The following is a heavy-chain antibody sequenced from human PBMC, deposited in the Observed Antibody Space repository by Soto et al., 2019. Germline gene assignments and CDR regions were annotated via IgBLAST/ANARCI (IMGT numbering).Heavy chain of an antibody. CDR2: ISWNSGSI. CDR1: GFTFDDYA. V-gene: IGHV3-9*01. J-gene: IGHJ3*02. Sequence: EVQLVESGGGLVQPGRSLRLSCAASGFTFDDYAMNWVRQAQGKGLEWVSGISWNSGSICYADSVKGRFTISRDNAKNALYLHINRPRAEDTTLYYCAKGLSNRWDLAAFQSLGPGTMDNFSP. D-gene: IGHD1-26*01. CDR3: AKGLSNRWDLAAFQS.